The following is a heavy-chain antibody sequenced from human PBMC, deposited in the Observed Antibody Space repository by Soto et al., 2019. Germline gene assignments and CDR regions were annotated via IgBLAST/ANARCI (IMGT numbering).Heavy chain of an antibody. CDR1: GGTFSSYA. V-gene: IGHV1-69*01. Sequence: QVQLVQSGAEVKKPGSSVKVSCKASGGTFSSYAISWVRQAPGQGLVWMGGIIPIFGTANYAQKFQGRVTITADESTSTAYRELSSLRSEDTAVYYCARSGNYDFWSGYYTYFDYWGQGTLVTVSS. J-gene: IGHJ4*02. CDR2: IIPIFGTA. CDR3: ARSGNYDFWSGYYTYFDY. D-gene: IGHD3-3*01.